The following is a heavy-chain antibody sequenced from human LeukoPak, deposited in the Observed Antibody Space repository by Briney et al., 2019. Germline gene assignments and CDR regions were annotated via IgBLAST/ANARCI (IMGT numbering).Heavy chain of an antibody. CDR3: AKDKGMTTYYFDY. CDR1: GFTFSSYG. D-gene: IGHD4-17*01. V-gene: IGHV3-30*18. Sequence: PGGSLRLSCAASGFTFSSYGMHWVRQAPGEGLEWVAVISYDGSNKYYADSVKGRFTISRDNSKNTLYLQMNSLRAEDTAVYYCAKDKGMTTYYFDYWGQGTLVTVSS. CDR2: ISYDGSNK. J-gene: IGHJ4*02.